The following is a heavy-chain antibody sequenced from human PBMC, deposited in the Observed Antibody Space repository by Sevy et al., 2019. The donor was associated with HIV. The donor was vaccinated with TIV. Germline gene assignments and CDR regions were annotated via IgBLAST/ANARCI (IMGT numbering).Heavy chain of an antibody. CDR3: VIGWLLDS. J-gene: IGHJ4*02. CDR2: IKQDGSET. V-gene: IGHV3-7*01. CDR1: GSTFGTKW. Sequence: GGSLRLSCVVSGSTFGTKWMSWVRQAPGKGLEWVANIKQDGSETYYVDSVKGRFNISRDNAKTSLYLQMDYPRPEDTAVYYCVIGWLLDSWGQGTLVTVSS. D-gene: IGHD6-19*01.